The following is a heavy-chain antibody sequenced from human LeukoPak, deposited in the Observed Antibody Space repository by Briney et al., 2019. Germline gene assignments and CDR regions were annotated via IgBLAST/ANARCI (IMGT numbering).Heavy chain of an antibody. CDR3: AKAAKYYDILTGYLN. Sequence: GGSLRLSCAASGFTFSSYSMNWVRQAPGKGLEWVSYISSSSSTIYYADSVKGRFTISRDNAKNSLYLQMNSLRAEDTAVYYCAKAAKYYDILTGYLNWGQGTLVTVSS. J-gene: IGHJ4*02. V-gene: IGHV3-48*01. CDR2: ISSSSSTI. CDR1: GFTFSSYS. D-gene: IGHD3-9*01.